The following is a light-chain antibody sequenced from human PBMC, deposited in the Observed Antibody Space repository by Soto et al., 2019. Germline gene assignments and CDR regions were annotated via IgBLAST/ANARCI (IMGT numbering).Light chain of an antibody. CDR3: SLSDSGVRV. CDR1: TGTVTSTHY. V-gene: IGLV7-46*01. J-gene: IGLJ3*02. Sequence: QTVVTQEPSVTVSPGGTVTLTCDSSTGTVTSTHYPYWFQQKPGQVPRALIYDTSGKHSWTPARFSGSLLGGKPALILAGAQPEDEADYYCSLSDSGVRVFGGGTKVTVL. CDR2: DTS.